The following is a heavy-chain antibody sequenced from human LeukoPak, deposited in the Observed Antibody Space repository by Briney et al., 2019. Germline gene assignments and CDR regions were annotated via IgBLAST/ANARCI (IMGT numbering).Heavy chain of an antibody. CDR3: ARDRTETAIDY. D-gene: IGHD2-21*02. Sequence: GRSLRLSCAASGFTFRSYAMHWVRQAPGKGLEWVAVISYDGSNKYYADSVKGRFTISRDNSKNTLYLQMNSLRAEDTAVYYCARDRTETAIDYWGQGTLVTVSS. CDR2: ISYDGSNK. V-gene: IGHV3-30-3*01. CDR1: GFTFRSYA. J-gene: IGHJ4*02.